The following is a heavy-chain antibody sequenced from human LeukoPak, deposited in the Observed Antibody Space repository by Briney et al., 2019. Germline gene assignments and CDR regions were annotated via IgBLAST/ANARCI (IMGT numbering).Heavy chain of an antibody. Sequence: GRSLRLSCAASGFTFSRSAMHWVRQAPGKGLEWVAIISYDGGNKYYADSVKGRFTISRDNSKNTLYLQMNSLRAEDTAVYYCAKENAYNMGYGNYDAFDIWGQGTMVTVSS. V-gene: IGHV3-30*04. CDR2: ISYDGGNK. D-gene: IGHD1-1*01. CDR3: AKENAYNMGYGNYDAFDI. CDR1: GFTFSRSA. J-gene: IGHJ3*02.